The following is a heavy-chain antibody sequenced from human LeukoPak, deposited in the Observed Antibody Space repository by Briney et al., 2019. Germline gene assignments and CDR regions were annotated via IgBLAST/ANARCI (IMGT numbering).Heavy chain of an antibody. CDR3: ARDPSGWYYFDY. Sequence: GGSLRLSCAASGFTFSSYSMNWVRQAPGKGLEWVSSISSSSSYIYYADSVKGRFTISRDNAKNSLYLQMNSLRAEDTAVCYCARDPSGWYYFDYWGQGTLVTVSS. CDR1: GFTFSSYS. D-gene: IGHD6-19*01. J-gene: IGHJ4*02. V-gene: IGHV3-21*01. CDR2: ISSSSSYI.